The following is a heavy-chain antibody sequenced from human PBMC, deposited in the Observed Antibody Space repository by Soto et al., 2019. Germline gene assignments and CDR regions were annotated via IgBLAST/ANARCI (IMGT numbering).Heavy chain of an antibody. Sequence: EVQLLESGGGLVQPGGSLRLSCAASGFTFSSYAMSWVRQAPGKGLEWVSAISGSGGSTYYADSVKGRFTISRDNSKNTLYLQMNSLRAEDTAVYYCAKFRRYFDWLSSEDAFDIWGQGTMVTVSS. D-gene: IGHD3-9*01. CDR2: ISGSGGST. V-gene: IGHV3-23*01. CDR3: AKFRRYFDWLSSEDAFDI. CDR1: GFTFSSYA. J-gene: IGHJ3*02.